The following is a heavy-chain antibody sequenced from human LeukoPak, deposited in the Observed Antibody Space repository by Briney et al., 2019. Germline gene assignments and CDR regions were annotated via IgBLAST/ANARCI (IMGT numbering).Heavy chain of an antibody. CDR3: ARGPAPDHNWFDP. CDR1: GYTFTGYY. CDR2: INPNSGGT. V-gene: IGHV1-2*02. J-gene: IGHJ5*02. D-gene: IGHD2-2*01. Sequence: GASVKVSCKASGYTFTGYYMHWVRQAPGQGLEWMGWINPNSGGTNYAQKFQGRVTMTRDTSISTAYMELSRLRPDDTAVYYCARGPAPDHNWFDPWGQGTLVTVSS.